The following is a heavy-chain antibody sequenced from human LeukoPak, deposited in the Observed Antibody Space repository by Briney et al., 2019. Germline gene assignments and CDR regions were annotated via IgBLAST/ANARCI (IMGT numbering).Heavy chain of an antibody. CDR2: ISGHNGNT. CDR1: GYTFNSHD. D-gene: IGHD1-26*01. CDR3: VRGGSHSGYDY. Sequence: ASVKVSCMASGYTFNSHDFTWVRQAPGQGLEWVGWISGHNGNTNYAQKLQGRVTMTTDTFTSTAYMELRSLRSDDTAVYYCVRGGSHSGYDYWGQGTLVTVSS. J-gene: IGHJ4*02. V-gene: IGHV1-18*01.